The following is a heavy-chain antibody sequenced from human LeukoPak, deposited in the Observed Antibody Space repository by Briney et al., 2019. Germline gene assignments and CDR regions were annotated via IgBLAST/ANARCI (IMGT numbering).Heavy chain of an antibody. V-gene: IGHV4-59*08. CDR2: THYSGST. CDR3: ASESVALAGIDY. Sequence: SETLSLTCTVSGGSISDYYWTWIRRPPGKGPEWIGYTHYSGSTNYNPSLKSRVTISVDTSKNQFSLKLSSVTAADTAVYYCASESVALAGIDYWGQGTLVTDSS. J-gene: IGHJ4*02. D-gene: IGHD6-19*01. CDR1: GGSISDYY.